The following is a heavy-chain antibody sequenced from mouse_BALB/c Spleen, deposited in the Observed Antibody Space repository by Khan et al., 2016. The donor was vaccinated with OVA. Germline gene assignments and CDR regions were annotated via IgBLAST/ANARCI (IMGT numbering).Heavy chain of an antibody. CDR3: ARDYYGNWYFDG. CDR2: IHYSGST. CDR1: GYSFTSGYN. J-gene: IGHJ1*01. Sequence: DVKLQESGPDLVKPSQSLSLTCTVTGYSFTSGYNWHWIRQFPGNKLEWMGYIHYSGSTNYTPSLKSRFSITRDTSKNQFFLQLNSVTTEDTATYYCARDYYGNWYFDGWGAGTTVTVSS. D-gene: IGHD1-2*01. V-gene: IGHV3-1*02.